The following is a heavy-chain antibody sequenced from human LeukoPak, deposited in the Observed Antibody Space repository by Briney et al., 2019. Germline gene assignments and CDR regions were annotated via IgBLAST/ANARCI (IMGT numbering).Heavy chain of an antibody. D-gene: IGHD6-19*01. Sequence: GGSLRLSCAASGFTFSSYGMHWVRQAPGKGLEWVAFIRYDGSNKYYADSVKGRFTISRDNSKNTLYLQMNSLRAEDTAVYYCARGASSQWLVMYWGQGTLVTVSS. CDR3: ARGASSQWLVMY. J-gene: IGHJ4*02. CDR1: GFTFSSYG. CDR2: IRYDGSNK. V-gene: IGHV3-30*02.